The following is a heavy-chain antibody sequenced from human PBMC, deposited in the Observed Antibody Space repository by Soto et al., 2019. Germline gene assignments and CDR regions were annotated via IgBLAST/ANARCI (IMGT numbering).Heavy chain of an antibody. CDR1: GVSFNDYY. CDR3: AGFFGYRYGRVDP. CDR2: INHSGST. J-gene: IGHJ5*02. V-gene: IGHV4-34*01. D-gene: IGHD5-18*01. Sequence: QVQLQQWGAGLLKSSETLSLTCAVYGVSFNDYYWSWVRQPPGKGLEWIGEINHSGSTNYSPSLKRRATISVDTSKNQFSLKLRSMTAADTAVYYCAGFFGYRYGRVDPWGQGTQVTVSS.